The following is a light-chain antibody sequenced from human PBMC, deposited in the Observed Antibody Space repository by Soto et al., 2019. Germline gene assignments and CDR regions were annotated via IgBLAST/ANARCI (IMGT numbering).Light chain of an antibody. CDR2: AAS. Sequence: EIVLTQSPGTLSLSPGERATLSCRASQSVSSSHLAWYQHKPGQAPRLLIYAASSRATGSPDRFSGGGSGTDFTLTISRLEPEDFAVYYCQQYNNWPPITFGQGTRLEIK. CDR3: QQYNNWPPIT. CDR1: QSVSSSH. J-gene: IGKJ5*01. V-gene: IGKV3-20*01.